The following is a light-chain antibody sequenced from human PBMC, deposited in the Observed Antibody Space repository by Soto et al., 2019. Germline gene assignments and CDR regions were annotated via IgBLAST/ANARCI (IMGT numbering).Light chain of an antibody. J-gene: IGKJ5*01. Sequence: EIVLTQSPATLSLSPGERATLSCRASQSVSSDLAWYHQKPGQAPRLLIYGASTRATGIPARFSGSGSGTEFTLTISSLQSEDFAVYYCHQYKNWPSTFGQGTRLEIK. CDR2: GAS. CDR1: QSVSSD. V-gene: IGKV3-15*01. CDR3: HQYKNWPST.